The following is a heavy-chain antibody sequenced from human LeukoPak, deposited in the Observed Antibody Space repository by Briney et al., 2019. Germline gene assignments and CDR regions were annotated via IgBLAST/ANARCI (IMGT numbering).Heavy chain of an antibody. CDR2: IYHSGST. J-gene: IGHJ5*02. Sequence: SETLSLTCTVSGYSISSGYYWGWIRQPPGKGLEWIGSIYHSGSTYYNPSLKSRVTISVDTSKNQFSLQLNSVTPEDTAVYYCARDYYGSGSQPSYNWFDPWGQGTLVTVSS. V-gene: IGHV4-38-2*02. CDR1: GYSISSGYY. D-gene: IGHD3-10*01. CDR3: ARDYYGSGSQPSYNWFDP.